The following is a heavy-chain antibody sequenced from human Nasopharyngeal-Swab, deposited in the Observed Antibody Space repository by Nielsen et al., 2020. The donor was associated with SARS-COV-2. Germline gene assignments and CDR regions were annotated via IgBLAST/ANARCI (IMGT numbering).Heavy chain of an antibody. CDR3: ARDYYSSSSSWYDYYYYVMDV. Sequence: GESLKISCAASGFTFSSYSLHWVRQAPGKGLEWVSYIRSGSSSIYYADSVKGRFTISRDNTKNSLYLQMNSLRDEDTAVYYCARDYYSSSSSWYDYYYYVMDVWGQGTTVTVSS. V-gene: IGHV3-48*02. CDR1: GFTFSSYS. CDR2: IRSGSSSI. D-gene: IGHD6-13*01. J-gene: IGHJ6*02.